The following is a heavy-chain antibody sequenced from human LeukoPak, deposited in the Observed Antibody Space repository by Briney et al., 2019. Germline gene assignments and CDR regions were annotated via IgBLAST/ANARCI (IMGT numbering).Heavy chain of an antibody. CDR3: ARDTGGGYSCYDC. CDR2: IKQDGSEK. CDR1: GFTFSSYW. D-gene: IGHD5-18*01. V-gene: IGHV3-7*01. J-gene: IGHJ4*02. Sequence: GGSLRPSCAASGFTFSSYWMTWIRQAPGKGLEWVANIKQDGSEKYYVDSVKGRFTISRDNAKNSLYLQMNSLRAEDTAVYYCARDTGGGYSCYDCWGQGTLVTVSS.